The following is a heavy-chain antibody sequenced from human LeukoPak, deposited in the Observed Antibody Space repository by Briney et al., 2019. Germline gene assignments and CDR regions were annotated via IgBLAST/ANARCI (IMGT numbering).Heavy chain of an antibody. CDR2: INPSGGST. CDR1: GYTFTSYY. CDR3: ARGDGDYGDYDY. V-gene: IGHV1-46*01. J-gene: IGHJ4*02. D-gene: IGHD4-17*01. Sequence: ASVKVSCKASGYTFTSYYMHWVRQAPGQGLEWMGIINPSGGSTSYARKFQGRVTMTRDMSTSTVYMELSSLRSEDTAVYYCARGDGDYGDYDYWGQGTLVTVSS.